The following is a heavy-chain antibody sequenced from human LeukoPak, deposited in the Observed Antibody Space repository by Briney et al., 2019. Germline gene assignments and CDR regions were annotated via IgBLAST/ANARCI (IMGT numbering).Heavy chain of an antibody. CDR2: IYTSGST. J-gene: IGHJ5*02. D-gene: IGHD1-7*01. Sequence: SETLSLTCTVSGGSISSYYWSWIRQPAGKGLEWIGRIYTSGSTNYNPSLKSRVTMSVDTSKNQFSLKLSSVTAADTAVYYCARDRITGTNNWFDPWGQGTLVTVSS. CDR3: ARDRITGTNNWFDP. V-gene: IGHV4-4*07. CDR1: GGSISSYY.